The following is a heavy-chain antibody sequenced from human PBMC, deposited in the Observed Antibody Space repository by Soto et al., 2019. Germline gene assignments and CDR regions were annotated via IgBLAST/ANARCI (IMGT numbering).Heavy chain of an antibody. Sequence: ASVKVSCKASGYAFSDNGVSWVRQAPGQGLEWMGWISTYTGKTKYAQKFQDRVTLTTDTSTSTAYMDLRSLRPDDTAVYYCAREAKFAPHGTQLMDVWGQGTTVTVSS. CDR2: ISTYTGKT. D-gene: IGHD1-1*01. CDR3: AREAKFAPHGTQLMDV. V-gene: IGHV1-18*04. CDR1: GYAFSDNG. J-gene: IGHJ6*02.